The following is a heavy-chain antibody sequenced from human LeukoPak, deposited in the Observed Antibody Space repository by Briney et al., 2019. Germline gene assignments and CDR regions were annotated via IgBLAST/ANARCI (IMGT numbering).Heavy chain of an antibody. Sequence: GGSVKVSCKASGYTLTSHDINWVRQAAGQGLEWMGWMNPKSGDTGYAQKFQDRVAMTRDTSINTVYMELSSLTSEDTAVYYCARDLYGSGSSGFDPWGQGILVTVSS. CDR2: MNPKSGDT. CDR1: GYTLTSHD. V-gene: IGHV1-8*01. CDR3: ARDLYGSGSSGFDP. J-gene: IGHJ5*02. D-gene: IGHD3-10*01.